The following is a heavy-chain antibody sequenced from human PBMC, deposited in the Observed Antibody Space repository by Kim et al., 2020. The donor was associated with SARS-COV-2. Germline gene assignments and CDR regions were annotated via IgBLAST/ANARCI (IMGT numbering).Heavy chain of an antibody. CDR2: INTNTGKA. J-gene: IGHJ4*02. CDR3: ARGYSSGWYDY. CDR1: GYSFTKNG. Sequence: ASVKFSCKASGYSFTKNGVNWVRQAPGQGLEWMGWINTNTGKATYVQGFTGRFVFSLDTSVGTAYLEINSLKAEDTAVYYCARGYSSGWYDYWGQGTLVTVSS. D-gene: IGHD6-19*01. V-gene: IGHV7-4-1*02.